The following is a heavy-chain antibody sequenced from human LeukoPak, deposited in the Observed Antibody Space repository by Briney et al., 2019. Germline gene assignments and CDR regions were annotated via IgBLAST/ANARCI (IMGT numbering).Heavy chain of an antibody. CDR2: ISGSGGSI. Sequence: GGSLRLSCAASGFTFSSYGMHWVRQAPGKGLEWVSAISGSGGSIYYADSVKGRFTISRDNSKNTLYLQMNSLRAEDTAVYYCAKDRWNGMDVWGQGTTVTVSS. D-gene: IGHD2-15*01. CDR1: GFTFSSYG. CDR3: AKDRWNGMDV. J-gene: IGHJ6*02. V-gene: IGHV3-23*01.